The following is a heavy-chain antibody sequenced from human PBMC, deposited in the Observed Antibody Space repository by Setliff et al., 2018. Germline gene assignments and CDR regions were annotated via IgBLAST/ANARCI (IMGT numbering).Heavy chain of an antibody. V-gene: IGHV4-39*01. J-gene: IGHJ5*02. CDR3: ARHLGEWLDWFDP. D-gene: IGHD3-16*01. CDR1: GGSISSSTYY. CDR2: IYYTGST. Sequence: SETLSLTCTVSGGSISSSTYYWGWIRQPPGKGLEWIGSIYYTGSTHYNPSLKSRVTISVDRSKNQFSLRLNSVTAADTAVYFCARHLGEWLDWFDPWGQGTLVTAPQ.